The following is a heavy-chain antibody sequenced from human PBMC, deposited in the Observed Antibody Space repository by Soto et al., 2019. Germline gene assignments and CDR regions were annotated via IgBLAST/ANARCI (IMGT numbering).Heavy chain of an antibody. CDR1: GYSFSSYY. V-gene: IGHV1-46*01. CDR2: INPSGGST. Sequence: GVPAKVSCEASGYSFSSYYMHWVRQAPRQGLEWMGIINPSGGSTSYAQKFQGRVTMTRDTSISTAYLQWSSLKASDTAMYYWARGYYFDYSGEGTLVTVSS. CDR3: ARGYYFDY. J-gene: IGHJ4*02.